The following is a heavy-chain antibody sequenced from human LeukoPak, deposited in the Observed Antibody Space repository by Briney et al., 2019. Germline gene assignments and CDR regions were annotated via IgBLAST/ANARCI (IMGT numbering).Heavy chain of an antibody. J-gene: IGHJ4*02. CDR1: GFTFSDYY. CDR3: VRDRGTYRPIDY. V-gene: IGHV3-11*01. Sequence: NSGGSLRLSCAASGFTFSDYYMSWIRQAPETGLEWLSYTSPSGGTIYYTDSVKGRFTMSRDNAQNSLYLQMNGLRAEDTAIYYCVRDRGTYRPIDYWGQGTLVTVSS. CDR2: TSPSGGTI. D-gene: IGHD1-26*01.